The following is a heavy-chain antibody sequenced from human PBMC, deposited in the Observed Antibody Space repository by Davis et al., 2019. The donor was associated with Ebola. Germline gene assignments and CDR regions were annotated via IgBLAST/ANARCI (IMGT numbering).Heavy chain of an antibody. Sequence: SVKVSCKASGGTFSSYAISWVRQAPGQGLEWMGGIILIFGTANYAQKFQGRVTITADKSTSTAYMELSSLRSEDTAVYYCARDHTYSSSWYYWFDPWGQGTLVTVSS. J-gene: IGHJ5*02. V-gene: IGHV1-69*06. D-gene: IGHD6-13*01. CDR1: GGTFSSYA. CDR3: ARDHTYSSSWYYWFDP. CDR2: IILIFGTA.